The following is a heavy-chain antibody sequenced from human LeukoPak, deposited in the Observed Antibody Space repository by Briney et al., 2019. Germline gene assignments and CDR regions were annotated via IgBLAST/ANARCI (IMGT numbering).Heavy chain of an antibody. CDR3: ARSEIDRGWLYQHRNYYFDY. Sequence: PSETLSLTCTVSGGSISSGGYYWSWIRQHPGKGLEGIGDIYYSGSTYYNPSLKSRVTISVDTSKNQFSLKLSSVTAADTAVYYCARSEIDRGWLYQHRNYYFDYWGQGTLVTVSS. V-gene: IGHV4-31*03. CDR2: IYYSGST. D-gene: IGHD1-14*01. CDR1: GGSISSGGYY. J-gene: IGHJ4*02.